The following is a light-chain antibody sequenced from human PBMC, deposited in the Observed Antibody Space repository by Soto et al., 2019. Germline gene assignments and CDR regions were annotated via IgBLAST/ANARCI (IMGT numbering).Light chain of an antibody. CDR2: AAS. CDR3: QQLNSYPWT. CDR1: QGISRY. J-gene: IGKJ1*01. Sequence: DIQLTQSPSFLSASVGDRVTITCRASQGISRYLAWYQQKPGKAPNLLIYAASTLQSGVPSRFSGSGSGTEFTLTISSLQPEDFATYYCQQLNSYPWTFGQGTKVEIK. V-gene: IGKV1-9*01.